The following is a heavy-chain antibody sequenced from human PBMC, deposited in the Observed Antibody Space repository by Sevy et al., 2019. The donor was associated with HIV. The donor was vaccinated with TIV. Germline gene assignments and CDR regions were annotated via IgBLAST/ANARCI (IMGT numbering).Heavy chain of an antibody. CDR3: ARDRAYSALDY. CDR2: INEDGSRL. Sequence: GGSLRLSCLASGFTFSGSWMTWVRQAPGKGLERIAFINEDGSRLGYVDSVRGRFTISRENTKNSLYLQMNSLRAEDTAVYFCARDRAYSALDYWGQGTLVTVSS. J-gene: IGHJ4*02. CDR1: GFTFSGSW. D-gene: IGHD5-18*01. V-gene: IGHV3-7*01.